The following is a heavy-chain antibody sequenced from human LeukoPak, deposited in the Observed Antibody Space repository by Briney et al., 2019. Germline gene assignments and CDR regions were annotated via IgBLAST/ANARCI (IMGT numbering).Heavy chain of an antibody. D-gene: IGHD3-10*01. CDR1: GFTFTTYS. Sequence: GEALRLSCAASGFTFTTYSMNWVRQAPGKGLEWVSSINPDSGYIYYADSVKGRFTISRDNAKNSLYLQMNIQRAEDTAVYYYAGGGITTIGYDYWGQGTLVTVSA. CDR2: INPDSGYI. CDR3: AGGGITTIGYDY. J-gene: IGHJ4*02. V-gene: IGHV3-21*01.